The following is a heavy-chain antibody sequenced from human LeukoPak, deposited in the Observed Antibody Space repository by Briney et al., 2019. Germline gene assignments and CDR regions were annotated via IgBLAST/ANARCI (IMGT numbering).Heavy chain of an antibody. D-gene: IGHD6-19*01. Sequence: PGGSLRLSCAASGFTFSSCAMSWVRQAPGKGLEWVSSISGSGGSTYYADSVKGLFTISRDNSKNTLYLQMNSLRAGDTAVYYCAKEAVGPYAFDIWGQGTMVTVSS. V-gene: IGHV3-23*01. CDR3: AKEAVGPYAFDI. CDR1: GFTFSSCA. CDR2: ISGSGGST. J-gene: IGHJ3*02.